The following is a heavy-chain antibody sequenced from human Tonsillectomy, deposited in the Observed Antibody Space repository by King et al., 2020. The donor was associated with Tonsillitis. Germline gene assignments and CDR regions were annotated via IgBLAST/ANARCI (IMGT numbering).Heavy chain of an antibody. V-gene: IGHV4-38-2*01. CDR1: GYSISSSYY. CDR3: ARGEVV. CDR2: IYHFGST. D-gene: IGHD2-2*01. Sequence: QLQESGPGLVKPSETLSLTCAVSGYSISSSYYWSWIRQPPGKGLEWIGSIYHFGSTYYSPSLKSRVSISMDRSKNQFFLQLNSVTAADTAVYYCARGEVVWGQGILVTVSS. J-gene: IGHJ4*02.